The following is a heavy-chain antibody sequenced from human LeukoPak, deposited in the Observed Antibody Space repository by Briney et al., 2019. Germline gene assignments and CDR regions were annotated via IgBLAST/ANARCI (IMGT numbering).Heavy chain of an antibody. Sequence: ASVKVSCKASGYTFTSYGISWVRQAPGQGLEWMGWISAYNGNTNYAQKLQGRVTMTTDTSTSTAYMELRSLRSDDTAVYYCAADYDFWSGYPPYYYYMDVWGKGTTVTVSS. D-gene: IGHD3-3*01. CDR2: ISAYNGNT. CDR1: GYTFTSYG. V-gene: IGHV1-18*01. CDR3: AADYDFWSGYPPYYYYMDV. J-gene: IGHJ6*03.